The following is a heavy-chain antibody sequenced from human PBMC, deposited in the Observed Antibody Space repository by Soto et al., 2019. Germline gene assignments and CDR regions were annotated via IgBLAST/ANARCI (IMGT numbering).Heavy chain of an antibody. Sequence: ASVKVSCKASGYTFTNYGISWVRQAPGQGLEWMGWISVYNGNTNYAQKLQGRVTMTTDTSTSTAYMEVRSPRPDDTAVYYCARDLDWRRYHELSYWGQGTLVTVSS. V-gene: IGHV1-18*04. CDR1: GYTFTNYG. CDR2: ISVYNGNT. CDR3: ARDLDWRRYHELSY. D-gene: IGHD2-2*01. J-gene: IGHJ4*02.